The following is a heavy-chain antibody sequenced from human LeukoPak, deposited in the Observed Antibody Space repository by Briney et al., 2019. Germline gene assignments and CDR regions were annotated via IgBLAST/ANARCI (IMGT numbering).Heavy chain of an antibody. CDR3: VRAHDNADSSGYSYDY. V-gene: IGHV3-21*01. D-gene: IGHD3-22*01. J-gene: IGHJ4*02. CDR1: GFSFSDYD. CDR2: ISGRSSHV. Sequence: GGSLRLSCSASGFSFSDYDMNWFRQAPGKGLEWISSISGRSSHVYYGDSVKGRFTISRDNAKSTLYLQMNSLRAEDRAVYCCVRAHDNADSSGYSYDYWGQGTLVTVSS.